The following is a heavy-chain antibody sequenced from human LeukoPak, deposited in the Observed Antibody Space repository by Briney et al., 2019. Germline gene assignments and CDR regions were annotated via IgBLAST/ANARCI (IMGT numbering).Heavy chain of an antibody. V-gene: IGHV3-23*01. CDR1: GFTFSSYA. CDR3: AKEYGYDYNYFYSMDV. Sequence: GGSLRLSCGASGFTFSSYAMSWVRQAPGRGLEWVSAICKSGGSTFYADSVRGRFTISRDNSKNTLYLQMNSLRPEDTAVYFCAKEYGYDYNYFYSMDVWGKGTTVTISS. CDR2: ICKSGGST. D-gene: IGHD1-1*01. J-gene: IGHJ6*03.